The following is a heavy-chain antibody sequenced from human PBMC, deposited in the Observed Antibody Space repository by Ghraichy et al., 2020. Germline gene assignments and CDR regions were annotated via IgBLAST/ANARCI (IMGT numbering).Heavy chain of an antibody. V-gene: IGHV4-39*07. CDR3: ARPSMATITEDAFDI. J-gene: IGHJ3*02. CDR1: GGPISSSSYY. D-gene: IGHD5-24*01. Sequence: SQTLSLTCTVSGGPISSSSYYWGWIRQPPGKGLEWIGSIYYSGSTYYNPSLKSRVTISVDTSKNQFSLKLSSVTAADTAVYYCARPSMATITEDAFDIWGQGTMVTVSS. CDR2: IYYSGST.